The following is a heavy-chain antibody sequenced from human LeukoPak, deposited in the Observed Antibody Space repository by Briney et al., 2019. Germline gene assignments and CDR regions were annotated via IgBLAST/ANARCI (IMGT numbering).Heavy chain of an antibody. V-gene: IGHV1-69*05. CDR3: ARDSRRYDFWSGYHTHNYYYGMDV. Sequence: SVKVSCKASGGTFSSYAISWVRRAPGQGLEWMGGIIPIFGTANYAQKFQGRVTITTDESTSTAYMELSSLRSEDTAVYYCARDSRRYDFWSGYHTHNYYYGMDVWGQGTTVTVSS. J-gene: IGHJ6*02. CDR2: IIPIFGTA. CDR1: GGTFSSYA. D-gene: IGHD3-3*01.